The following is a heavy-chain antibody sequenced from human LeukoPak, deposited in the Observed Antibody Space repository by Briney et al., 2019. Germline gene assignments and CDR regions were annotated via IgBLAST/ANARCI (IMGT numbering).Heavy chain of an antibody. CDR1: GFTVGTNS. V-gene: IGHV3-53*01. Sequence: GGSLRLSCAASGFTVGTNSMSWVRQSPGKGLEWVSVIYSGGSTYYADSVNGRFTISRDDSRNTLFLQMNSLRAEDTALYYCASAREYCGSAECYEYFHHWGQGTLVTVSS. D-gene: IGHD2-21*01. J-gene: IGHJ1*01. CDR3: ASAREYCGSAECYEYFHH. CDR2: IYSGGST.